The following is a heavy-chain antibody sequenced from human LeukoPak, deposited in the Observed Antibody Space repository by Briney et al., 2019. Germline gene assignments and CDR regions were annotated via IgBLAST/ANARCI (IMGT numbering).Heavy chain of an antibody. CDR3: ARDLRRDIAVAGTDWFDP. CDR1: GGSISSYY. Sequence: SETLSLTCVFSGGSISSYYWSWLRQPPGKGLEWIGYIYYSGSTNYNPSLRSRVTISVDTSKKQFSLTLSSVTAADTAVYYCARDLRRDIAVAGTDWFDPWGQGTLVTVPS. CDR2: IYYSGST. V-gene: IGHV4-59*01. D-gene: IGHD6-19*01. J-gene: IGHJ5*02.